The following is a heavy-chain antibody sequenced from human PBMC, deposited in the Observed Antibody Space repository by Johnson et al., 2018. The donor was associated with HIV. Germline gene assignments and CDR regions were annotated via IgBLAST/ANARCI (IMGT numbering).Heavy chain of an antibody. CDR3: VRGITMIAVVKGDAFDI. V-gene: IGHV3-30-3*01. D-gene: IGHD3-22*01. J-gene: IGHJ3*02. CDR2: ISYDGTNQ. CDR1: GFTFSSYA. Sequence: QVQLVESGGGVVQPGRSLRLSCAASGFTFSSYAMHWVRQAPGKGLEWVAVISYDGTNQYYRDSVKGRFTISRDNSKNTVYLQMNSLRTEDTAVYYCVRGITMIAVVKGDAFDIWGQGTMVTVSS.